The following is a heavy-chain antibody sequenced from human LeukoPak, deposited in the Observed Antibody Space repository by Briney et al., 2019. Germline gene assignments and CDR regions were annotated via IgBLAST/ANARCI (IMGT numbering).Heavy chain of an antibody. Sequence: ASVKVSCKASGYTFTSYAMNWVRQAPGQGFEWMGWINTNTGNPTYAQGFTGRFVFSLDTSVSTAYLQISSLKAEDTAVYYCARTVYYYDSSGETNDYWGQGTLVTVSS. CDR1: GYTFTSYA. J-gene: IGHJ4*02. D-gene: IGHD3-22*01. CDR2: INTNTGNP. CDR3: ARTVYYYDSSGETNDY. V-gene: IGHV7-4-1*02.